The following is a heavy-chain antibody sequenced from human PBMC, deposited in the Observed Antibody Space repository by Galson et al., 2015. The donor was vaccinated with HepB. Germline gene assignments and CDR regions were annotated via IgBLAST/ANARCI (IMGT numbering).Heavy chain of an antibody. D-gene: IGHD3-10*01. CDR3: ARVFAFAVDTLMVRGRGSPVGMDV. J-gene: IGHJ6*02. Sequence: SVKVSCKASGYTFTSYGISWVRQAPGQGLEWMGWISAYNGNTNYAQKLQGRVTMTTDTSTSTAYMELRSLRSDDTAVYYCARVFAFAVDTLMVRGRGSPVGMDVWGQGTTVTVSS. CDR1: GYTFTSYG. CDR2: ISAYNGNT. V-gene: IGHV1-18*01.